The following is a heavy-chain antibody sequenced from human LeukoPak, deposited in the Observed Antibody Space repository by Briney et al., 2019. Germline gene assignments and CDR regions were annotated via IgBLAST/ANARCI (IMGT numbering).Heavy chain of an antibody. J-gene: IGHJ4*02. Sequence: SETLSLTCAVYGGSFRGYYRRWIRQPPGKGLEWIGEINHSGSTNYNPSLKSRVTISVDTSKNQFSLKLSSVTAADTAVYYCAKAYGGNSESWGQGTLVTVSS. V-gene: IGHV4-34*01. CDR2: INHSGST. CDR1: GGSFRGYY. CDR3: AKAYGGNSES. D-gene: IGHD4-23*01.